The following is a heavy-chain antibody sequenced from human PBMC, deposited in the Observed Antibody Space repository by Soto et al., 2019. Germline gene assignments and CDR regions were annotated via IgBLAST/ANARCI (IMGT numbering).Heavy chain of an antibody. J-gene: IGHJ4*02. CDR3: ARGNKEGYCSGGSCYSLDY. CDR1: GFTFSSYW. V-gene: IGHV3-74*01. CDR2: INSDGSST. D-gene: IGHD2-15*01. Sequence: EVQLVESGGGLVQPGGSLRLSCAASGFTFSSYWMHWVRQAPGKGLVWVSRINSDGSSTSYADSVKGRFTISRDNAKNTLYLQMNSLRAEDTAAYYCARGNKEGYCSGGSCYSLDYWGQGTLVTVSS.